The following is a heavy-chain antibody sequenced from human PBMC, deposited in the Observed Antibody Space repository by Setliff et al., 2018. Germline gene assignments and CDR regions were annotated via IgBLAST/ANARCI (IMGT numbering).Heavy chain of an antibody. CDR3: ARGKRWLAKDYFDY. J-gene: IGHJ4*02. CDR2: INHSGST. V-gene: IGHV4-34*01. D-gene: IGHD5-12*01. Sequence: PSETLSLTCAVYGGSFSGYYWSWIRQPPGKGLEWIGEINHSGSTNYTPSLKSRVTISVDTSKNQFSLKLSSVTAADTAVYYCARGKRWLAKDYFDYWGQGTLVTVSS. CDR1: GGSFSGYY.